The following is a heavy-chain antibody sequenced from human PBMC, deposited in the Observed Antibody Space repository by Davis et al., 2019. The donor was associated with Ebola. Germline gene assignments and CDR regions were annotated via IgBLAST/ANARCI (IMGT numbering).Heavy chain of an antibody. CDR3: ARDLGVVVIAIHVDV. V-gene: IGHV3-21*01. CDR2: ISSSSSYI. D-gene: IGHD2-21*01. CDR1: GFTFSSYS. Sequence: PGGSLRLSCAASGFTFSSYSMNWVRQAPGKGLEWVSSISSSSSYIYYADSVKGRFTISRDNAKNSLYLQMNSLRAEDTAVYYCARDLGVVVIAIHVDVWGKRTTVTVSS. J-gene: IGHJ6*04.